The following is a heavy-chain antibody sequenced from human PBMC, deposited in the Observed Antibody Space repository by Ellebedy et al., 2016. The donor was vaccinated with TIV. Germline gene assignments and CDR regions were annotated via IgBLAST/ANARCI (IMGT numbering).Heavy chain of an antibody. CDR2: ISSGSTYI. J-gene: IGHJ3*02. CDR1: GFFFSDYC. V-gene: IGHV3-21*01. Sequence: GGSLRLXXSVSGFFFSDYCMNWVRQAPGKGLEWVSSISSGSTYIFYADSVKGRFTISRDNPTDSLYLQMNSLRAEDTAVYYCARQERGTTRGAFDIWGQGTRVTVSS. CDR3: ARQERGTTRGAFDI. D-gene: IGHD1/OR15-1a*01.